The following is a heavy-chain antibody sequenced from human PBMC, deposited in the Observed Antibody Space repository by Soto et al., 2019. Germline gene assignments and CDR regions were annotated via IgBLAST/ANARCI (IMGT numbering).Heavy chain of an antibody. CDR2: IKQDGSEK. D-gene: IGHD3-22*01. V-gene: IGHV3-7*01. CDR3: ARAQYYYDSSGYYYGAFDI. J-gene: IGHJ3*02. CDR1: GFTFSNYW. Sequence: PGGSLRLSCAASGFTFSNYWMSWVRQAPGKGLEWVANIKQDGSEKYYVDSVKGRFTISRDNAKNSLYLQMNSLRAEDTAVYYCARAQYYYDSSGYYYGAFDIWGQGTMVTVSS.